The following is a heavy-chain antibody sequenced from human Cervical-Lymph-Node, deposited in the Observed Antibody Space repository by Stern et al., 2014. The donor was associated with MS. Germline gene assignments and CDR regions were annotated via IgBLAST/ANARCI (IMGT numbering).Heavy chain of an antibody. CDR3: ARGSGDNWFGP. CDR1: GG. V-gene: IGHV1-69*01. CDR2: VIPFVGTS. J-gene: IGHJ5*02. Sequence: QVQLGQSGAEVKKPGSSVKVSCKSSGGISWGRQAPGQGLEWMVGVIPFVGTSNYATTIHGRVTINADDTTNTTYLHLIRLTDADTAVYCCARGSGDNWFGPWGQGTLVTVSS. D-gene: IGHD3-10*01.